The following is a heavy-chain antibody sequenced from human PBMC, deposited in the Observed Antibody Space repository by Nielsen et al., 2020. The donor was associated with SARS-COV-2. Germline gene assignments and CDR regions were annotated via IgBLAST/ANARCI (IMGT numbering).Heavy chain of an antibody. J-gene: IGHJ6*02. CDR3: ARGGYQLLLRNYYYGMDV. CDR1: GGSISNSSYN. D-gene: IGHD2-15*01. Sequence: SETLSLTCTVSGGSISNSSYNWGWIRQPPGKGLEWIGSIYYSVSTYYNPSLQSRVTMSVDTSKNQFSLTLSSVTAADTAVYYCARGGYQLLLRNYYYGMDVWSQGTTVTVSS. CDR2: IYYSVST. V-gene: IGHV4-39*01.